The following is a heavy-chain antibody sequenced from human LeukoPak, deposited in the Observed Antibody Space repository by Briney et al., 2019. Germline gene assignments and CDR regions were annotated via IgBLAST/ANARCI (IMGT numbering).Heavy chain of an antibody. V-gene: IGHV4-34*01. CDR2: INHSGST. CDR1: GGSFSGYY. J-gene: IGHJ5*02. D-gene: IGHD3-22*01. CDR3: ARGFGYYDSSGYWRWFDP. Sequence: SETLSLTCAVYGGSFSGYYWSWIRQPPGKGLEWIGEINHSGSTNYIPSLKSRVTISVDTSKNQFSLKLSSVTAADTAVYYCARGFGYYDSSGYWRWFDPWGQGTLVTVSS.